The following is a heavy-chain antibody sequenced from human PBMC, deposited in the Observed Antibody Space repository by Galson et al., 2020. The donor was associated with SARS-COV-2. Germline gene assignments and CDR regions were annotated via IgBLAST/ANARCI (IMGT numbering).Heavy chain of an antibody. J-gene: IGHJ2*01. CDR2: LYYTGVT. CDR3: ARLALIHYFDL. D-gene: IGHD5-18*01. CDR1: GASYPTGGYS. V-gene: IGHV4-31*03. Sequence: SEPLPLTCTVSGASYPTGGYSWCWIRHHPGTRQESIGSLYYTGVTYHNPSLKSRGAISLDTAKNQISLSLTSVTAADTAVYYCARLALIHYFDLWGRGTLVSVSS.